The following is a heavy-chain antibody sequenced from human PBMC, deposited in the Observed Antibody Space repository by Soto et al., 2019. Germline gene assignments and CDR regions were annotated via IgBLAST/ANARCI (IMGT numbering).Heavy chain of an antibody. CDR3: AREATIFRVVTREIMDV. Sequence: GGSLRLSCAASGFTFSSYAMHWVRQAPGKGLEWVAVISYDGSNKYYADSVKGRFTISRDNSKNTLYLQMNSLRAEDTAVYYCAREATIFRVVTREIMDVCGQGTTVTVYS. V-gene: IGHV3-30-3*01. CDR2: ISYDGSNK. J-gene: IGHJ6*02. D-gene: IGHD3-3*01. CDR1: GFTFSSYA.